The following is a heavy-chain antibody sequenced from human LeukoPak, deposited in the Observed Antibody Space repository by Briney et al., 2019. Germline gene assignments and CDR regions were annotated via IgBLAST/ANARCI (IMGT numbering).Heavy chain of an antibody. D-gene: IGHD3-3*01. CDR3: AKDVLRFLEWLFAFDY. CDR2: IRYDRSNK. V-gene: IGHV3-30*02. J-gene: IGHJ4*02. Sequence: PGGSLRLSCAASGFTFSSYGMHWVRQAPGKGLEWVAFIRYDRSNKYYADSVKGRFTISRDNSKNTLYLQMNSLRAEDTAVYYCAKDVLRFLEWLFAFDYWGQGTLVTVSS. CDR1: GFTFSSYG.